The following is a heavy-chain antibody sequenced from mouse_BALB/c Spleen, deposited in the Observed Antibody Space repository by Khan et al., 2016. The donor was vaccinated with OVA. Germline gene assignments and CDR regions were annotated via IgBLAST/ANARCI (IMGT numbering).Heavy chain of an antibody. CDR3: ARRGLRWDFDY. CDR2: INPSTGYT. Sequence: QVQLQQSGAELAKPGASVKMSCKASGYTFINYWILWVKQRLGQGLEWIGYINPSTGYTEYNQNFKDKATLTADTSSSTAYMQLSSLTSEDSAVYYCARRGLRWDFDYWGQGTTLTVSS. V-gene: IGHV1-7*01. J-gene: IGHJ2*01. CDR1: GYTFINYW. D-gene: IGHD1-1*01.